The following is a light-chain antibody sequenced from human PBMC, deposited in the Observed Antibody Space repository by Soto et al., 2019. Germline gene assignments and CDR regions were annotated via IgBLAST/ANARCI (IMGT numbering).Light chain of an antibody. Sequence: IQMTQSPSTLSASVGDRVTITCRASQNVGNWLAWYQQKPGKAPKLLIYDASSLQSGVPSRFSGSGSGTEFTLSISGLEPDDFATYYCQQYNSYLFGPGTKLDIK. CDR3: QQYNSYL. V-gene: IGKV1-5*01. CDR2: DAS. CDR1: QNVGNW. J-gene: IGKJ3*01.